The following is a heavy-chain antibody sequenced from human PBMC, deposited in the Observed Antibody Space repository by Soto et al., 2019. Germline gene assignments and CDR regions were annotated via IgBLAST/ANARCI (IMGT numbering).Heavy chain of an antibody. CDR2: IIPIFGTA. V-gene: IGHV1-69*13. CDR1: GGTFSSYA. CDR3: ARGWSGYCHRCYYYGMDV. D-gene: IGHD3-3*01. Sequence: ASVKVSCKASGGTFSSYAISWVRQAPGQGLEWMGGIIPIFGTANYAQKFQGRVTITADESTSTAYMELSSLRSEDTAVYYCARGWSGYCHRCYYYGMDVWGQGTTVTVSS. J-gene: IGHJ6*02.